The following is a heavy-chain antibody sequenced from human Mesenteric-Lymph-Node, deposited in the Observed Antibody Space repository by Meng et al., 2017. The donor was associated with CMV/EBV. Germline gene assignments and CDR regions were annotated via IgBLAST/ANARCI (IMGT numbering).Heavy chain of an antibody. CDR2: IYTGDST. CDR3: AREDNGNPFDY. CDR1: GFTVSNKY. D-gene: IGHD1-1*01. J-gene: IGHJ4*02. V-gene: IGHV3-66*01. Sequence: LSGAASGFTVSNKYMSWVRQAPGKGLEWVSVIYTGDSTYYADSVEGRFSISRDNSKNTLYLQMNSLRVEDTAVYYCAREDNGNPFDYWGQGTLVTVSS.